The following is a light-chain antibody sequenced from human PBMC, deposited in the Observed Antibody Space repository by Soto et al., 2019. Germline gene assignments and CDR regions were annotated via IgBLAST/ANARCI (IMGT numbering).Light chain of an antibody. J-gene: IGKJ2*01. CDR1: QSVSSSY. CDR2: GAS. Sequence: EIVMTQSPGTLSLSPGERATLSCRASQSVSSSYLAWYQQKPGQAPRLLIYGASSRATGIPDRFTGSGSGTDFTLTISRLEPEDFAVYFCHQYDNAPHTYGHGTKLDIK. V-gene: IGKV3-20*01. CDR3: HQYDNAPHT.